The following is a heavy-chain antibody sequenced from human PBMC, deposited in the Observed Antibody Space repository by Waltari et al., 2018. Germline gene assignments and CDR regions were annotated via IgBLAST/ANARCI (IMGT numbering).Heavy chain of an antibody. CDR2: IHYSGST. D-gene: IGHD3-22*01. Sequence: QVQLQESGPGLVKPSETLSLMCTASAGSISSHSWSWIRQPPGKGLEWIGYIHYSGSTNYNPSLKSRVTMSVDTSKNQFSLRLSSVTAADTAVYYCARGMAVSGWGYFDNWGQGTLATVSS. CDR3: ARGMAVSGWGYFDN. CDR1: AGSISSHS. J-gene: IGHJ4*02. V-gene: IGHV4-59*11.